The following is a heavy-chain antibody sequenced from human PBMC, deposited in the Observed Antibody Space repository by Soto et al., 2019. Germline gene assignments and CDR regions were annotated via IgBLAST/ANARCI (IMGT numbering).Heavy chain of an antibody. J-gene: IGHJ3*02. CDR3: VRDYDYDTSRNDAFEI. D-gene: IGHD3-22*01. Sequence: QVQLQESGPGLVKPSQTLSLTCTVSGGSISSGDYYWSWIRHHPGNGLEWIGYIYSSGSTYYNPSLRSLVTISADTSKNQFSLRLSSVTAADTAVYYCVRDYDYDTSRNDAFEICGQGTMVTVSS. CDR2: IYSSGST. CDR1: GGSISSGDYY. V-gene: IGHV4-31*01.